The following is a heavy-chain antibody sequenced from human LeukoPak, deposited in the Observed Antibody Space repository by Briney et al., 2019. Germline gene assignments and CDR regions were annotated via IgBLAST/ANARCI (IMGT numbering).Heavy chain of an antibody. V-gene: IGHV4-59*01. D-gene: IGHD6-19*01. Sequence: SETLSPTCTVSGGSFGTYYWSWIRQPPGKGLGWFGDIYYSESTNCNPSHNSRVTISVDSTKNHFSLKLSSVTAADTAVYYGARVERQWPTFNYYFEYWGQGTMVTVSS. CDR3: ARVERQWPTFNYYFEY. CDR2: IYYSEST. CDR1: GGSFGTYY. J-gene: IGHJ4*02.